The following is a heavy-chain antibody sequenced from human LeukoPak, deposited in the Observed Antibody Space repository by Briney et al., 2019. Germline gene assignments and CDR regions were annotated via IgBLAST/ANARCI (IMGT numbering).Heavy chain of an antibody. CDR1: GFTFSDYY. CDR3: ARNWNSAFD. CDR2: ISSSGSTR. V-gene: IGHV3-11*04. J-gene: IGHJ4*02. Sequence: GGSLRLSCAASGFTFSDYYMSWIRQAPGKGLEWVSYISSSGSTRHYADSVMGRFTISRDSAKKSLYLQMNSLGAEDTAVYYCARNWNSAFDWGQGTLVTVSS. D-gene: IGHD1-7*01.